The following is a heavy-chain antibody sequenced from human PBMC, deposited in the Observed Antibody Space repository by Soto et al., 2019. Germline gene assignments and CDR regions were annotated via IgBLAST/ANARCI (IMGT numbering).Heavy chain of an antibody. Sequence: GSLRLSCAASGFTFSSYAMSWVRQAPGKGLEWVSAISGSGGSTYYADSVKGRFTISRDNSKNTLYLQMNSLRAEDTAVYYCAKGMITFGGVTSLNWFDPWGQGTQVTVSS. CDR1: GFTFSSYA. D-gene: IGHD3-16*01. V-gene: IGHV3-23*01. CDR3: AKGMITFGGVTSLNWFDP. CDR2: ISGSGGST. J-gene: IGHJ5*02.